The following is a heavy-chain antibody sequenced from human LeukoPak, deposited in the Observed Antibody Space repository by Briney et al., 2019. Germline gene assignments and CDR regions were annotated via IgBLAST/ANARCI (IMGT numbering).Heavy chain of an antibody. Sequence: ASVKVSCKASGYTFTGYYMHWVRQAPGQGLEWMGWINPNSGGTNYAQKFQGRVTMTRDTSISTAYMELSRLRSDDTAVYYCARGTGGITIFGVVIQSENWFDPWGQGTLVTVSS. CDR2: INPNSGGT. CDR3: ARGTGGITIFGVVIQSENWFDP. J-gene: IGHJ5*02. CDR1: GYTFTGYY. V-gene: IGHV1-2*02. D-gene: IGHD3-3*01.